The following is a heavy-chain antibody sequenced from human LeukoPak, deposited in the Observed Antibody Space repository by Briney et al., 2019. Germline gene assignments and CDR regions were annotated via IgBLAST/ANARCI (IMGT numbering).Heavy chain of an antibody. CDR2: INSDGSST. D-gene: IGHD2-21*01. V-gene: IGHV3-74*01. J-gene: IGHJ6*03. CDR1: GFTFSSYW. Sequence: GGSLRLSCAASGFTFSSYWMHWVCQAPGKGLGWVSRINSDGSSTSYADPVKGRFTISRDNAKNSLYLQMNSLRADDTAFYYCARVFAVADYCMDVWGKGTTVTVSS. CDR3: ARVFAVADYCMDV.